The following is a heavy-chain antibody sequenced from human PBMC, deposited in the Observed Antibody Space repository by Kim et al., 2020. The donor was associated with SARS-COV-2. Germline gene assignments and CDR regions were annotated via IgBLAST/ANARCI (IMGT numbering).Heavy chain of an antibody. J-gene: IGHJ4*02. D-gene: IGHD2-2*01. Sequence: YYHPSLESRVAISVDTSKNQFSLRLSSVTAADTAVYYCAMAAAATYYFDYWGQGRLVTVSS. CDR3: AMAAAATYYFDY. V-gene: IGHV4-30-2*04.